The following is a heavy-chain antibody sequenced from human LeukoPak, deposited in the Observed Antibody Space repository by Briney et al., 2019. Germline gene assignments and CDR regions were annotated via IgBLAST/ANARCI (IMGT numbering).Heavy chain of an antibody. CDR1: GFTFDDYG. V-gene: IGHV3-20*04. J-gene: IGHJ4*02. Sequence: PGGSLRLSCAASGFTFDDYGMSWVRQTPGKGPELVCGINWNGGSTGYADSVKGRFTISRDNAKNSLYLQMNSLSAEDTAFYYRARGGMTTVTHYFDFWGQGTLVTVSS. D-gene: IGHD4-17*01. CDR3: ARGGMTTVTHYFDF. CDR2: INWNGGST.